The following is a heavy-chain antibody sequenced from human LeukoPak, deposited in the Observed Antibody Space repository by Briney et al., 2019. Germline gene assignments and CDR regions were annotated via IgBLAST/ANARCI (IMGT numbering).Heavy chain of an antibody. CDR3: ARLHDLDY. J-gene: IGHJ4*02. Sequence: PSETLSLTCTVPGASIISSIYRWGWIRQPPGKGLEWMGSVYYDGSTYYNPSLTSRVSMSVDTSKNQFSLKVRSVAATDTAVYYCARLHDLDYWGQGILVTVSS. D-gene: IGHD5-24*01. V-gene: IGHV4-39*01. CDR2: VYYDGST. CDR1: GASIISSIYR.